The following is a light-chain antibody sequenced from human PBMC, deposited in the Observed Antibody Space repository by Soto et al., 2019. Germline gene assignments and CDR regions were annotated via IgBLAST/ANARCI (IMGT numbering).Light chain of an antibody. CDR3: NSYRSSIIPVV. CDR1: SSDIGGYNY. V-gene: IGLV2-14*01. CDR2: GVC. Sequence: QSALTQPASVSGSPGQSITISCTGTSSDIGGYNYVSWYQQHPGKAPKLMIYGVCNRPSGVSGRFFGSKSGNTASLTISGLQPEDEADYYCNSYRSSIIPVVFGGGTKLTVL. J-gene: IGLJ2*01.